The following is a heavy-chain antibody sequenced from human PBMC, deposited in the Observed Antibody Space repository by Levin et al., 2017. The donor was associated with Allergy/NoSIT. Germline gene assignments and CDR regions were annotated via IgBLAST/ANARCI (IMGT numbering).Heavy chain of an antibody. CDR2: ISAYNGNT. Sequence: KISCKASGYTFTSYGISWVRQAPGQGLEWMGWISAYNGNTNYAQKPQGRVTMTTDTSTSTAYMELRSLRSDDTAVYYCARDSFGSSWPDIRQKNDYYDDGMDVWGQGTTVTVSS. D-gene: IGHD6-13*01. V-gene: IGHV1-18*01. J-gene: IGHJ6*02. CDR3: ARDSFGSSWPDIRQKNDYYDDGMDV. CDR1: GYTFTSYG.